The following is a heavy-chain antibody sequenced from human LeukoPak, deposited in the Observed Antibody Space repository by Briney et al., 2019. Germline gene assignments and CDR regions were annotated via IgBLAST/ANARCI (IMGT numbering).Heavy chain of an antibody. J-gene: IGHJ4*02. V-gene: IGHV4-39*07. CDR1: GGSLSSYY. Sequence: SETLSLTCTVSGGSLSSYYWGWIRQPPGKGLEWIGSIYYSGSTYYNPSLKSRVTISVDTSKNQFSLKLSSVTAADTAVYYCARDYQGGYGDKTVDYWGQGTLVTVSS. CDR2: IYYSGST. D-gene: IGHD5-18*01. CDR3: ARDYQGGYGDKTVDY.